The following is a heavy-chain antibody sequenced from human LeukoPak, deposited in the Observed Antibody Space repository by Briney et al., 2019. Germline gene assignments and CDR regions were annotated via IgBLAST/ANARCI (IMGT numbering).Heavy chain of an antibody. CDR1: GFTFSSYW. Sequence: GGSLRLSCAASGFTFSSYWMHWVRQAPGKGLVGVSRINSDGRSTNYADSVEGRFTISRDNAKNTLYLQMNSLRAEDTAVYYCARVRWGGLYYFDYWGQGTLVTVSS. D-gene: IGHD3-16*01. V-gene: IGHV3-74*01. CDR2: INSDGRST. J-gene: IGHJ4*02. CDR3: ARVRWGGLYYFDY.